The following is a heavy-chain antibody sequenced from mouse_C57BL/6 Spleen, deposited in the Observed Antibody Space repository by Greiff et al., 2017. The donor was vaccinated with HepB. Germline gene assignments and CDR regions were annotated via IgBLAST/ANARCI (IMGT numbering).Heavy chain of an antibody. D-gene: IGHD1-1*01. CDR3: AKSPPYGSSSSYAMDY. CDR1: GFSLTSYG. CDR2: IWRGGST. Sequence: QVQLKQSGPGLVQPSQSLSITCTVSGFSLTSYGVHWVRQSPGKGLEWLGVIWRGGSTDYNAAFMSRLSITKDNSKSQVFFKMNSLQADDTAIYYCAKSPPYGSSSSYAMDYWGQGTSVTVSS. V-gene: IGHV2-5*01. J-gene: IGHJ4*01.